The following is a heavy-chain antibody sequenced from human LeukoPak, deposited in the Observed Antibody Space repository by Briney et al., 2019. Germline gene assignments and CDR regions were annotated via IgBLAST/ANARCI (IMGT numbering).Heavy chain of an antibody. J-gene: IGHJ4*02. CDR2: INQDGSEK. V-gene: IGHV3-7*01. D-gene: IGHD3-3*01. CDR1: RFSFSDYW. CDR3: AREAYDFWSGSAF. Sequence: PGGSLRLSCAASRFSFSDYWVTWVRQAPGKGLEWVANINQDGSEKHYVDSVKGRFTISRDNAKNSLFLQMTSLRAEDTAVYYCAREAYDFWSGSAFWGQGTQVTVSS.